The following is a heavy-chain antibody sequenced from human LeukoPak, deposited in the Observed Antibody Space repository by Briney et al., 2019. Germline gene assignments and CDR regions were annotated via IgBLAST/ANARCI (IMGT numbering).Heavy chain of an antibody. J-gene: IGHJ4*02. CDR3: AKQDGYNVDYYFDY. D-gene: IGHD5-24*01. Sequence: GGSLRLSCAASGFTFDDYAMHWVRQAPGKGLEWVSGISWNSGSIGYADSVKGRFTISRDNAKNSLYLQMNSLRAEDTAVYYCAKQDGYNVDYYFDYWGQGTLVTVSS. CDR1: GFTFDDYA. CDR2: ISWNSGSI. V-gene: IGHV3-9*01.